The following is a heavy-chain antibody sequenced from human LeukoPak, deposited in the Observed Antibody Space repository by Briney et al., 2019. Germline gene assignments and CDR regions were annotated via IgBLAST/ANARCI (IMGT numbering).Heavy chain of an antibody. V-gene: IGHV4-34*01. CDR2: INHSGST. CDR3: ARSVVLMVYAMDY. J-gene: IGHJ4*02. D-gene: IGHD2-8*01. Sequence: SETLSLTCAVYGGSFCGYYWSWIRQPPGKGLEWIGEINHSGSTNYNPSLKSRVTISVDTSKNQFSLKLSSETAADTAVYYCARSVVLMVYAMDYWGQGTLVTVSS. CDR1: GGSFCGYY.